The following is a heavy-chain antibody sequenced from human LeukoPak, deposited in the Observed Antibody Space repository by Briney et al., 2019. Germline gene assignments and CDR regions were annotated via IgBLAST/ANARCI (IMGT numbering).Heavy chain of an antibody. Sequence: GRSLRLSCAASGFTFNDYAMHWVRQAPGKGLEWVSHISGSGSGGSTYYADSVKGRFTISRDNSKNTLYLQMNSLRAEDTAVYYCAKSGYNRFDYWGQGTLVTVSS. D-gene: IGHD5-24*01. CDR3: AKSGYNRFDY. V-gene: IGHV3-23*01. J-gene: IGHJ4*02. CDR1: GFTFNDYA. CDR2: ISGSGSGGST.